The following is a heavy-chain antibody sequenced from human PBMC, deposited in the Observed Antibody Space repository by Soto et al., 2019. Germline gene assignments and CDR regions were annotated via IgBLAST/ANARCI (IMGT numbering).Heavy chain of an antibody. V-gene: IGHV1-69*01. CDR1: GGTFSSYA. CDR3: AREAYCGGDCYSPFDY. Sequence: QVQLVQSGAEVKKPGSSVKVSCKASGGTFSSYAISWVRQAPGQGLEWMGGIIPIFGTANYAQKFQGRVTITADESTSTANMELSSLRSEDTAVYYCAREAYCGGDCYSPFDYWGQGTLVTVSS. D-gene: IGHD2-21*02. CDR2: IIPIFGTA. J-gene: IGHJ4*02.